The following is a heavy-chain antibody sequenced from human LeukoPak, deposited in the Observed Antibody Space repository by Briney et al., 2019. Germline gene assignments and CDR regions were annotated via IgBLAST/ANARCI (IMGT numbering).Heavy chain of an antibody. CDR3: ARARAGHFDY. J-gene: IGHJ4*02. CDR1: GGSFSGYY. V-gene: IGHV4-34*01. Sequence: SETLSLTCAVYGGSFSGYYWSWIRQPPGKGLEWIGEISHSGSTNYNPSLKSRVTISVDTSKNQFSLKLSSVTAADTAVYYCARARAGHFDYWGQGTLVTVSS. CDR2: ISHSGST.